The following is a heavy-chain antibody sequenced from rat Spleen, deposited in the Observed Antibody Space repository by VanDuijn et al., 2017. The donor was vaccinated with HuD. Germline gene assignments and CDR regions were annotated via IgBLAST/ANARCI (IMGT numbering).Heavy chain of an antibody. Sequence: EVKLVESGGGLVQPGRSLKLSCAASVFTFSDYALNWIRQAPTKGLEWVASISPSGGGTHYRDSVKGRFTISRDNAKSTLYLQMSKLGSEDTAIYYCARARGRFDYWGQGVMVTVSS. D-gene: IGHD4-3*01. CDR3: ARARGRFDY. CDR2: ISPSGGGT. V-gene: IGHV5-19*01. J-gene: IGHJ2*01. CDR1: VFTFSDYA.